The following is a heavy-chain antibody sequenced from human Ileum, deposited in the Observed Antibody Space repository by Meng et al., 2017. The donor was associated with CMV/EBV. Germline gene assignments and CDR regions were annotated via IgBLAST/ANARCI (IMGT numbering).Heavy chain of an antibody. CDR2: IRYDGSNK. Sequence: GESLKISCAASGFTFSSYGMHWVRQAPGKGLEWVAFIRYDGSNKYYADSVKGRFTISRDNSKNTLYLQMNSLRAEDMAVYYCAKGDILTGYFYNYYYYYGKDVWGQGTTVTVSS. CDR1: GFTFSSYG. V-gene: IGHV3-30*02. J-gene: IGHJ6*02. D-gene: IGHD3-9*01. CDR3: AKGDILTGYFYNYYYYYGKDV.